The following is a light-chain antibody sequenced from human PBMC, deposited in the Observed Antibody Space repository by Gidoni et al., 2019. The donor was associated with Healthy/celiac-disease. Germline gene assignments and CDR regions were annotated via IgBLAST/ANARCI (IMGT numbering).Light chain of an antibody. J-gene: IGKJ4*01. CDR1: QGISNY. CDR2: AAS. V-gene: IGKV1-27*01. Sequence: DIQMTQSPSSLSASVGDRVTITCRASQGISNYLAWYQQKPGKVPKLLIYAASTWQSGVPSRFSGSGSGTDFTLTISSLQPVDVATYYCQKYNSAPQVTFGGGTKVEIK. CDR3: QKYNSAPQVT.